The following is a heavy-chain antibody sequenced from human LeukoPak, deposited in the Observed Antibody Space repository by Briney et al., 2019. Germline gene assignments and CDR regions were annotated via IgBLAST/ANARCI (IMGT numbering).Heavy chain of an antibody. CDR3: VKDQGVVFGYFDN. Sequence: GGSLRLSGAASEFTVSSNYMSWVRQAPGKGLEWVSVIYSGGRTYYADSVKGRFTISRDNSKNTLYPQMNSLRAEDTAVFYCVKDQGVVFGYFDNWGQGTLVTVSS. CDR2: IYSGGRT. V-gene: IGHV3-53*05. CDR1: EFTVSSNY. J-gene: IGHJ4*02. D-gene: IGHD3-3*01.